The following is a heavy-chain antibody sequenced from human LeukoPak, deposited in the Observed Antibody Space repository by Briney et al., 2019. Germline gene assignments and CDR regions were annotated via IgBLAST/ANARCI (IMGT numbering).Heavy chain of an antibody. Sequence: PGGSLRLSCETSGFTFSHYGMHWVRQAPGAGLEWVAVIWSDASNTYHADSVKGRFTISRDNSRNTLYLQMSSLRAEDTAVYYCAKDAERGFDYSNSLNYWGQGTLVTVSS. D-gene: IGHD4-11*01. J-gene: IGHJ4*02. CDR1: GFTFSHYG. CDR3: AKDAERGFDYSNSLNY. CDR2: IWSDASNT. V-gene: IGHV3-33*06.